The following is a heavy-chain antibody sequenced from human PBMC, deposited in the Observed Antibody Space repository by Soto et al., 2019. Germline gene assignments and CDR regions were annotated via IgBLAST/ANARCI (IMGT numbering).Heavy chain of an antibody. CDR3: ARRWAHSLRQGPWGIHDAFDI. Sequence: SETLSLTCTVSGGSISSSSYYWGWIRQPPGKGLEWIGSIYYSGSTYYNPSLKSRVTISVDTSKNQFSLKLSSVTAADTAVYYCARRWAHSLRQGPWGIHDAFDIWGQGTMVTVSS. CDR1: GGSISSSSYY. V-gene: IGHV4-39*01. CDR2: IYYSGST. J-gene: IGHJ3*02. D-gene: IGHD7-27*01.